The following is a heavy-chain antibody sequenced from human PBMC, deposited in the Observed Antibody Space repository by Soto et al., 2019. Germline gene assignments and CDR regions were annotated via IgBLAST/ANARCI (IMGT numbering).Heavy chain of an antibody. V-gene: IGHV4-34*01. J-gene: IGHJ3*02. D-gene: IGHD3-9*01. CDR1: GGSFSGYY. Sequence: SETLSLTCAVYGGSFSGYYCNWIRQSPGKGLEWIVEINHSGSNSYSPSLKSRVTVSLYTSKNRFSLKLTSVTAADTAVYYCARGGSNDWQVAFDIWGQGTIVTVSS. CDR3: ARGGSNDWQVAFDI. CDR2: INHSGSN.